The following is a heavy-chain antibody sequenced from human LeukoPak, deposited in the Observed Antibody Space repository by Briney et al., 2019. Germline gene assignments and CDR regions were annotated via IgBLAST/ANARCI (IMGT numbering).Heavy chain of an antibody. V-gene: IGHV3-15*01. CDR2: IKSKTDGGTT. J-gene: IGHJ5*02. D-gene: IGHD6-13*01. CDR3: AKFTAAAPWGWFDP. CDR1: GFTFSNAW. Sequence: PGGSLRLSCAASGFTFSNAWMSWVRQAPGKGLEWVGRIKSKTDGGTTDYAAPVKGRFTISRDDSKNTLYLQMNSLRAEDTAVYYCAKFTAAAPWGWFDPWGQGTLVTVSS.